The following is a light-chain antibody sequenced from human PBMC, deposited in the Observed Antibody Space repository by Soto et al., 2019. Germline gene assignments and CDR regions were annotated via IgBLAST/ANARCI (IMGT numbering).Light chain of an antibody. CDR3: SSYTNSSTLD. J-gene: IGLJ1*01. Sequence: QSALTQPASVSGSPGQSISISCTGTSSDVGGYNYVSWYQHHPGKAPKLMIYNVNNRPSGVSNRFSGAKSGHTASPPIYGLQAEDEDDYYCSSYTNSSTLDFGTGTKLTVL. CDR2: NVN. V-gene: IGLV2-14*03. CDR1: SSDVGGYNY.